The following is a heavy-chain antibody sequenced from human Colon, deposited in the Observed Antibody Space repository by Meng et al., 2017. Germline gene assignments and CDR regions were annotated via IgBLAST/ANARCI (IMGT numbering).Heavy chain of an antibody. D-gene: IGHD7-27*01. CDR3: ARDNWGSLDY. Sequence: QVQLLESGPGLVRPSETLSLTCTVSGASVSDTNDAWSWIRRPPGKGLEWIGYGSTNHNPSLKSRVTISVDTSKNQFSLTLNSVTAADTAVYYCARDNWGSLDYWGQGTLVTVSS. CDR1: GASVSDTNDA. J-gene: IGHJ4*02. V-gene: IGHV4-61*01. CDR2: GST.